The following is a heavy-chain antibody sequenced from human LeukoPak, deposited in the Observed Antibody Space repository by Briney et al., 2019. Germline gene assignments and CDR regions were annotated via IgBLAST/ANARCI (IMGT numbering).Heavy chain of an antibody. CDR3: ARRLVTAGITDFFDS. V-gene: IGHV3-23*01. D-gene: IGHD2-2*01. J-gene: IGHJ4*02. CDR2: ISPAGDST. Sequence: PGGSLRLSCTASGFTFSDCSMSWVRQAPGSGLEWVSAISPAGDSTTDADSVKGRFTISRDNSKSTLYLQMNGLTAEDTALYYCARRLVTAGITDFFDSWGQGTLVSVSS. CDR1: GFTFSDCS.